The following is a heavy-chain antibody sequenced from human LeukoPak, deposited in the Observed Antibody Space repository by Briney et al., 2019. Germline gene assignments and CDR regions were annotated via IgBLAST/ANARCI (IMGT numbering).Heavy chain of an antibody. J-gene: IGHJ4*02. CDR1: GFTVSSKY. D-gene: IGHD5-18*01. Sequence: GGSPRLSCAASGFTVSSKYMSWVRQAPGKGLEWVSVIYSGGSIYYADSVKGRFTISRDNSKNTLYLQMNSLRAEDTAVYYCARANTAMAQFDYWGQGTLVTVSS. CDR2: IYSGGSI. V-gene: IGHV3-53*01. CDR3: ARANTAMAQFDY.